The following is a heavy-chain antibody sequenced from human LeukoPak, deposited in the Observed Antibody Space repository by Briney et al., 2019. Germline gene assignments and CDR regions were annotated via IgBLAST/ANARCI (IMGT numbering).Heavy chain of an antibody. Sequence: TGGSLRLSCAASGFTFSSYGMHWVRQAPGKGLEWVAVIWYDGSNKYYADSVKGRFTISRDNSKNTLYLQMNSLRAEDTAVYYCASGGPAYYYDSSGFDYWGQGTLVTVSS. CDR1: GFTFSSYG. J-gene: IGHJ4*02. D-gene: IGHD3-22*01. CDR3: ASGGPAYYYDSSGFDY. V-gene: IGHV3-33*08. CDR2: IWYDGSNK.